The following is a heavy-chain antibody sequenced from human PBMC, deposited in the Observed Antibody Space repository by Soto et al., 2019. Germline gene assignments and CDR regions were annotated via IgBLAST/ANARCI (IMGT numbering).Heavy chain of an antibody. CDR2: IGTAGDT. CDR3: WGYNGFHRYGMDV. V-gene: IGHV3-13*04. J-gene: IGHJ6*02. CDR1: GFTFSRYD. Sequence: EVQLVESGGGVVQPGGSLRLSCAASGFTFSRYDMHWVRQASGKGLEWVASIGTAGDTYYTDSVKGRFTISREDAKNSVYLKMNCLRAGDTAVYYCWGYNGFHRYGMDVWGQGTTVTVSS. D-gene: IGHD2-8*01.